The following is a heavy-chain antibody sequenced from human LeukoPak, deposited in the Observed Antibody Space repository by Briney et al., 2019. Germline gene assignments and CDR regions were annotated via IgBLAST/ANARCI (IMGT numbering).Heavy chain of an antibody. CDR3: ARGRDLFHGYNYALDY. D-gene: IGHD5-18*01. Sequence: GGSLRLSCAASGFTFSSYNMNWVRQAPGKGLEWVSSISDSSSYIYYADSLRGRFTISRDNAKNSLYLHMNSLRAEDTAVYYCARGRDLFHGYNYALDYWGQGTLVTVSS. J-gene: IGHJ4*02. CDR2: ISDSSSYI. CDR1: GFTFSSYN. V-gene: IGHV3-21*01.